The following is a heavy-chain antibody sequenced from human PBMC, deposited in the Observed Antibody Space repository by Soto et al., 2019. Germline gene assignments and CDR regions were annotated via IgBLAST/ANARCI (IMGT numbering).Heavy chain of an antibody. J-gene: IGHJ5*02. CDR3: ARQYSSSSGWFDP. CDR1: GYIFTSYW. Sequence: ESLKISCKGSGYIFTSYWIGWVRQMPGKGLEWMGIIYPGDSDTRYSPSFQGQVTISVDKSISTAYLQWSSLKASDTAMYYCARQYSSSSGWFDPWGQGTLVTVSS. V-gene: IGHV5-51*01. CDR2: IYPGDSDT. D-gene: IGHD6-6*01.